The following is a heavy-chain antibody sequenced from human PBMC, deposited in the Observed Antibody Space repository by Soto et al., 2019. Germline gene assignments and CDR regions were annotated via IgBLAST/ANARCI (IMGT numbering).Heavy chain of an antibody. V-gene: IGHV3-30-3*01. J-gene: IGHJ4*02. CDR1: GFTFTKYA. CDR2: ISNDGSNK. Sequence: GGSLRLSCAASGFTFTKYAMHWVRQAPDKGLEWVALISNDGSNKYYGDSVKGRFTISRDNSKNTLYLQMNSLRPEDTAVYYCARDYLDSSGYFTPFLDDWGQGTLVTVS. CDR3: ARDYLDSSGYFTPFLDD. D-gene: IGHD3-22*01.